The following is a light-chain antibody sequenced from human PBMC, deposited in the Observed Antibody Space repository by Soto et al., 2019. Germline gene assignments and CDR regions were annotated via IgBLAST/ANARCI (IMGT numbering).Light chain of an antibody. J-gene: IGKJ2*01. CDR1: QSISTF. CDR3: QQTSSVPRT. CDR2: VAS. Sequence: DIQMTQSPSSLSASVGDRVTITCRASQSISTFLNWYQQRPGEAPKLLIYVASNLHTGVPSRFSGSGSGTDFTLTISSLQPEDVANYYCQQTSSVPRTFGQGTKLEIK. V-gene: IGKV1-39*01.